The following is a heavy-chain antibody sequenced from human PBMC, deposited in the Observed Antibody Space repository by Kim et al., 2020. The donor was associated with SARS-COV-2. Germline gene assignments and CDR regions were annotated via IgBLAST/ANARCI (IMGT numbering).Heavy chain of an antibody. J-gene: IGHJ4*02. CDR2: FDTEDGET. Sequence: ASVKVSCKVYGYKLTELSMHWVRQAPGKGLEWMGGFDTEDGETIYAQKFQGRVTMTEDTSTDTAYMELSSLRSEDTAVYYCATDAGGYSGYEQFNYWGQGTLVTVSS. D-gene: IGHD5-12*01. CDR1: GYKLTELS. V-gene: IGHV1-24*01. CDR3: ATDAGGYSGYEQFNY.